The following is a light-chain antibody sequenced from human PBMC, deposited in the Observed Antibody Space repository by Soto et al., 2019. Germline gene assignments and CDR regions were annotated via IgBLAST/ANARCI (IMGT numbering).Light chain of an antibody. V-gene: IGKV1-5*01. CDR2: AAS. CDR3: QQFSSYST. Sequence: DLPMTQSPSTLSASVGDRVTITCRASQSIDNWLAWYQQKPGKAPKLLIYAASTLETGVPSRFSGSGSGTEFTLTIKSLQPDDFATYYCQQFSSYSTFGQGTKVEIK. J-gene: IGKJ1*01. CDR1: QSIDNW.